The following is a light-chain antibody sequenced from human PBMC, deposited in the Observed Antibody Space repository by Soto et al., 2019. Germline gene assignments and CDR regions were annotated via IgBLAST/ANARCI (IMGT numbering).Light chain of an antibody. CDR2: AAS. Sequence: DIQMTQSPSSLSASVGDRVTITCRASQGISSFLAWYQQKPGKAPNLLMYAASTLQSGVPSRFSGDESGTEYTLSISSLQPEDSATYYCQQLYIFPLTFGQGTRLEIK. V-gene: IGKV1-9*01. CDR3: QQLYIFPLT. J-gene: IGKJ5*01. CDR1: QGISSF.